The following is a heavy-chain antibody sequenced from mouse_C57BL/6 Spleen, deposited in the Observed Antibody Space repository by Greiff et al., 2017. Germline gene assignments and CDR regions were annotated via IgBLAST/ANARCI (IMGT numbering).Heavy chain of an antibody. CDR2: ISYDGSN. J-gene: IGHJ3*01. V-gene: IGHV3-6*01. D-gene: IGHD4-1*01. CDR1: GYSITSGYY. Sequence: DVQLQESGPGLVKPSQSLSLTCSVTGYSITSGYYWNWIRQFPGNKLEWMGYISYDGSNNYNPSLKNRISITRDTSKNQFFLKLNSVTTEDTATYYCARLNWDWFAYWGQGTLVTVSA. CDR3: ARLNWDWFAY.